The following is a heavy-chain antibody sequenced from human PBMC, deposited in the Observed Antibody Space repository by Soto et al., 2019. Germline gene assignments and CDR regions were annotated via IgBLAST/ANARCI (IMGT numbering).Heavy chain of an antibody. D-gene: IGHD1-20*01. J-gene: IGHJ6*02. CDR3: ARDIDNRDYYYGLDV. Sequence: GGSLRLSCVASGFVFKSYEMNWVRQAPGKGLEWISYISNSGNTIYVADSMRGRFTISRDNAKNSLFLQMNSLRADDTAVYYCARDIDNRDYYYGLDVWGQGTTVTVSS. V-gene: IGHV3-48*03. CDR2: ISNSGNTI. CDR1: GFVFKSYE.